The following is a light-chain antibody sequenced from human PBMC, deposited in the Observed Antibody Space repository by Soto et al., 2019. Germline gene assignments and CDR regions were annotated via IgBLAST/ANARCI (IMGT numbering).Light chain of an antibody. CDR1: SSDVGEYDY. CDR3: CSYAGSPYV. J-gene: IGLJ1*01. CDR2: DVS. Sequence: QSALTQPRSVSGSPGQSVTISCTGTSSDVGEYDYVSWYQQHPGKAPKLIIFDVSARPSGVPDRFSGSKTGNTASLTISGLQAEDEADYYCCSYAGSPYVFGTGTKLTVL. V-gene: IGLV2-11*01.